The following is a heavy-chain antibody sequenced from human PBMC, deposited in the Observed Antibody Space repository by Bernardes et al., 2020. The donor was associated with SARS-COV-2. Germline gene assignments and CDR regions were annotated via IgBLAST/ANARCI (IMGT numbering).Heavy chain of an antibody. D-gene: IGHD5-12*01. J-gene: IGHJ4*02. Sequence: GESLKISCEASGYSFTSHWIAWVRQMPGKGLEWIGTIYPGDSDTRYSPSFEGQVTISADESISTAYLQWSSLKASDTAIYYCARPEIYSGYENWGQGTLVTVSS. V-gene: IGHV5-51*01. CDR2: IYPGDSDT. CDR3: ARPEIYSGYEN. CDR1: GYSFTSHW.